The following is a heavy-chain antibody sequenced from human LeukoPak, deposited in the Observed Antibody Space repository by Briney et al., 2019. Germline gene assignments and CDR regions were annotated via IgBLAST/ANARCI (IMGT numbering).Heavy chain of an antibody. V-gene: IGHV4-4*07. D-gene: IGHD3-22*01. Sequence: SETLSLTCTVSGDSISSHYWSWIRQPAGKGLEWIGRIYTTGDTNYNPSLKSRVTLSVDTSKNQFSLTLNSVTAADTAVYYCARTSGYFYWESHFDYWDQGTLVTVSS. CDR1: GDSISSHY. CDR2: IYTTGDT. J-gene: IGHJ4*02. CDR3: ARTSGYFYWESHFDY.